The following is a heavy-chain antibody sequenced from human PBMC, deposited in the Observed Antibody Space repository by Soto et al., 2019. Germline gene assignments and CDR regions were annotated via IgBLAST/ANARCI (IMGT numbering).Heavy chain of an antibody. V-gene: IGHV2-5*01. D-gene: IGHD3-16*02. J-gene: IGHJ4*02. CDR1: GFSLSTSGVG. Sequence: QITLKESGPTLVKPTQTLTLTCTFSGFSLSTSGVGVGWIRQPPGKALEWLALIYWNDDKRYSPSLKSRLTISKDTSKNQFVLTMTNMAPVDTATYYCAHSLMTYDYVWGSYRPYFDYWGQGTLVTVSS. CDR2: IYWNDDK. CDR3: AHSLMTYDYVWGSYRPYFDY.